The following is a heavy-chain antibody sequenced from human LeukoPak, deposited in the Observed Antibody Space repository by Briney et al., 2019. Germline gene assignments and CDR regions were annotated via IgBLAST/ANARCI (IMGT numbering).Heavy chain of an antibody. D-gene: IGHD3-10*01. CDR3: AKDRGIISDY. CDR1: GFTFSSYG. V-gene: IGHV3-23*01. Sequence: GGSLRLSCAASGFTFSSYGMHWVRQAPGKGLEWVSSISGSGDSTYYADSVKGRFTISRDNSKNTLYLQMNSQRAEDTAVYYCAKDRGIISDYWGQGTLVTVSS. J-gene: IGHJ4*02. CDR2: ISGSGDST.